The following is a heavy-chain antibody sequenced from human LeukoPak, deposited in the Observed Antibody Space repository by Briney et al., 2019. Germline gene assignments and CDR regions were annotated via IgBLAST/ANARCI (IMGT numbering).Heavy chain of an antibody. Sequence: ASVKVSCKASGYTFTSYGFSWVRQAPGQGLEWMGWISAYNGNTNYAQKLQDRVTMTTDTFTSTAYMELRSLRSDETAVYYCARDGDMATHECWYFDLWGRGTLVTVSS. CDR1: GYTFTSYG. CDR3: ARDGDMATHECWYFDL. CDR2: ISAYNGNT. D-gene: IGHD5-24*01. V-gene: IGHV1-18*01. J-gene: IGHJ2*01.